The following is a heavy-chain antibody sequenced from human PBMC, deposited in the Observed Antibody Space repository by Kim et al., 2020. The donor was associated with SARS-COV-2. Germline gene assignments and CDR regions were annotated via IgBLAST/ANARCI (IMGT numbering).Heavy chain of an antibody. D-gene: IGHD6-13*01. CDR1: GFTFGDYA. CDR2: ISWNSGSI. CDR3: AKGPGLGSSWLPFDY. V-gene: IGHV3-9*01. Sequence: GGSLRLSCAASGFTFGDYAMHWVRQAPGKGLEWVSGISWNSGSIGYADSVKGRFTISRDNAKNSLYLQMNSLRAEDTALYYCAKGPGLGSSWLPFDYWGQGTLVTVSS. J-gene: IGHJ4*02.